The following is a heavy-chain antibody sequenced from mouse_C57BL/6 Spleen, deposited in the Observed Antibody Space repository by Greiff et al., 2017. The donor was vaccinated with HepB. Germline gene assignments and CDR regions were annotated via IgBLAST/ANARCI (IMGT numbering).Heavy chain of an antibody. CDR2: INPIDGDT. V-gene: IGHV1-53*01. CDR1: GYTFTSYW. J-gene: IGHJ1*03. Sequence: QVQLQQPGTELVKPGASVKLSCKASGYTFTSYWMHWVKQRPGQGLEWIGNINPIDGDTNYNEKFKSKATLTVDKSSSTAYMQLSSLTSEDSAVYYCAVIYYGYDGWYFDGWGTGTTVTVAS. CDR3: AVIYYGYDGWYFDG. D-gene: IGHD2-2*01.